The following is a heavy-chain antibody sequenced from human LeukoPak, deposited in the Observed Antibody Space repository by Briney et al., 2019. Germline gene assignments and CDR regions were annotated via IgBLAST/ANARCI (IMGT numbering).Heavy chain of an antibody. D-gene: IGHD5/OR15-5a*01. CDR2: INSDGSST. V-gene: IGHV3-74*01. Sequence: GGSLRLSCAASAYTFSTYWMHWVRQAPGKGLVWVSRINSDGSSTRYADSVKGRFTISRDDTKNTLYLQMNSLRAEDTAVYYCVREDSVNFPDAFDIWGQGTMVTVSS. CDR1: AYTFSTYW. CDR3: VREDSVNFPDAFDI. J-gene: IGHJ3*02.